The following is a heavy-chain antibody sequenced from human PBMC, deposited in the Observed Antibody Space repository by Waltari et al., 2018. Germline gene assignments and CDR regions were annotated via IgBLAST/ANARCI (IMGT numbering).Heavy chain of an antibody. CDR1: GGSISSYS. CDR2: LYMRGST. V-gene: IGHV4-4*07. J-gene: IGHJ3*02. Sequence: QVQLQESGPGLVKPSETLSLTCTVSGGSISSYSLSWIRQAAGKGPEWIGRLYMRGSTNYNPSLKSRVTMSVDTSKNQFSLKLRSVTAADTAVYYCARDPHVDDFDIWGQGTMVTVSS. CDR3: ARDPHVDDFDI.